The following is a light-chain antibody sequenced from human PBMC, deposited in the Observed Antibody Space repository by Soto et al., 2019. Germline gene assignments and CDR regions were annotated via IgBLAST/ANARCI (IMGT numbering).Light chain of an antibody. CDR3: STYTSSITVV. Sequence: QSALTQPASVSGSPGQSITISCTGTSSDVGGYNYVSWYQQHPGKAPKLMIYDVSNRPSGVSNRFSGSKSGNTASLTISGLQAEDEGDYYCSTYTSSITVVFGGGTKLTVL. CDR2: DVS. V-gene: IGLV2-14*01. J-gene: IGLJ2*01. CDR1: SSDVGGYNY.